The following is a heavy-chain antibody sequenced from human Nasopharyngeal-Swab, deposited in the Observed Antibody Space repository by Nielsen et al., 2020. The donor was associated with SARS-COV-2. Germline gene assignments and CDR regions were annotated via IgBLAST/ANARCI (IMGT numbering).Heavy chain of an antibody. D-gene: IGHD6-13*01. V-gene: IGHV3-9*01. CDR3: AKVAAAGEPGDY. Sequence: SLKISCAASGFPFDDYSMHWVRQAPGKGLDWVSGISWNSGSIGYADSVKGRFTISRDNAKNSLYLQMNSLRAEDTALYYCAKVAAAGEPGDYWGQGTLVTVSS. CDR1: GFPFDDYS. CDR2: ISWNSGSI. J-gene: IGHJ4*02.